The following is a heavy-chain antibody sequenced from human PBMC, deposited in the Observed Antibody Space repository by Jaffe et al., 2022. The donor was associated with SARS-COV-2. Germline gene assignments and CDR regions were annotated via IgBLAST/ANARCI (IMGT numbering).Heavy chain of an antibody. J-gene: IGHJ4*02. CDR3: SPSGIFFAY. CDR1: GFPFNIAW. CDR2: IKSNSDGATT. D-gene: IGHD6-25*01. Sequence: EVQVVESGGGLVKPGGSLRLSCAASGFPFNIAWMSWVRQAPDKGLEWLGRIKSNSDGATTDYIAPVKGRFIISRDDSKNMLYLQMNSLKIEDTAVYYCSPSGIFFAYWGPGTLVTVSS. V-gene: IGHV3-15*01.